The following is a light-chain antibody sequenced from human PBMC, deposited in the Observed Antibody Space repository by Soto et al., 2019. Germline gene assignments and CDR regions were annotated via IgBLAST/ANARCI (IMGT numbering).Light chain of an antibody. Sequence: EIVLTQSPGTLSLSSGERATLSCKTSQSVDNSYLAWYQHKHGQPPRLLIYGASGRATGIPDRFRASGSGTDFTLTITRLEPEDFAVYYCQQYDTSPWTFGPGTKVVIK. J-gene: IGKJ1*01. CDR2: GAS. V-gene: IGKV3-20*01. CDR3: QQYDTSPWT. CDR1: QSVDNSY.